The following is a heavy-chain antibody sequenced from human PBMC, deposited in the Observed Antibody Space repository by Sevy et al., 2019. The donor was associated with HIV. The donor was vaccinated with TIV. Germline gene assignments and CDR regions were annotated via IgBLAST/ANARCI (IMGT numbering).Heavy chain of an antibody. J-gene: IGHJ6*02. CDR1: GFNVSSDF. V-gene: IGHV3-53*01. D-gene: IGHD3-3*01. CDR2: IYRYTTS. Sequence: GGSLRLSCAASGFNVSSDFMGWVRQAPGKGLEWISVIYRYTTSYYADSVKDRFTISRDNSKNTLSLQMNNLKAEDTAVYYCARVRGGSWYYHYYGMDVWGQGTTVTVSS. CDR3: ARVRGGSWYYHYYGMDV.